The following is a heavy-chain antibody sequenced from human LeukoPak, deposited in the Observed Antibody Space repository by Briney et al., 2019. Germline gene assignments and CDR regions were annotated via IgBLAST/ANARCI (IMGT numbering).Heavy chain of an antibody. CDR2: IYSGGST. CDR1: GFTVSSNY. D-gene: IGHD1-26*01. J-gene: IGHJ3*02. CDR3: AAIVGAYDAFDI. V-gene: IGHV3-53*01. Sequence: GGSLRLSCAASGFTVSSNYMSWVRQAPGKGLEWVSVIYSGGSTYYADPVKGRFTISRDNSKNTLYLQMNSLRAEDTAVYYCAAIVGAYDAFDIWGQGTMVTVSS.